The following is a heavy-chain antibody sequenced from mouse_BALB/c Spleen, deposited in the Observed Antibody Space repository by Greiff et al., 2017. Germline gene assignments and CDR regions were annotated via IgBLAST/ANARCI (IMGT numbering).Heavy chain of an antibody. J-gene: IGHJ2*01. Sequence: VQLQQSGAELVKPGASVKLSCTASGFNIKDTYMHWVKQRPEQGLEWIGRIDPANGNTKYDPKFQGKATITADTSSNTAYLQLSSLTSEDTAVYYGARGPYDGCYVGYFDDWGQGTTRTVSS. CDR3: ARGPYDGCYVGYFDD. D-gene: IGHD2-3*01. CDR2: IDPANGNT. V-gene: IGHV14-3*02. CDR1: GFNIKDTY.